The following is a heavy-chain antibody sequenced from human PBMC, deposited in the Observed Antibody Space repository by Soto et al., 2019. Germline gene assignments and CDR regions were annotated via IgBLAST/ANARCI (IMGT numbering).Heavy chain of an antibody. V-gene: IGHV3-23*01. CDR3: ARRDLAY. CDR2: ISDGGGST. J-gene: IGHJ4*02. Sequence: EVQLLESGGDLVQPGGSLRLSCAASGFSFRNYAMSWVRQAPGKGLEWVSTISDGGGSTSYADSVKGRLTISRDNSVNTVSLQMDSLRVDDTAIYFCARRDLAYWGQGTLVTVSS. CDR1: GFSFRNYA.